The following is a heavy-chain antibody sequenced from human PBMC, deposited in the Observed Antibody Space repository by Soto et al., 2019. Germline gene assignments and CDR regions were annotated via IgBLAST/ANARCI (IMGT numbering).Heavy chain of an antibody. V-gene: IGHV3-74*01. D-gene: IGHD6-25*01. Sequence: GGSLRLSCAASGFNFGNNRMHWVRQAPGKGLEWVSRMNSAGRTTNHAHSVKGRFTVSRDNAKNTLYLQMNSLRAEDTAVYYCAAAEVDYWGTGPLVTVS. CDR3: AAAEVDY. CDR2: MNSAGRTT. J-gene: IGHJ4*02. CDR1: GFNFGNNR.